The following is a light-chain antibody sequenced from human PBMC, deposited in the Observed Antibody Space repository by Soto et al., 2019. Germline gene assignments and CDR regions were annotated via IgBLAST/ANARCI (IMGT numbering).Light chain of an antibody. J-gene: IGLJ2*01. CDR2: EVT. CDR1: SSDVGGYNY. V-gene: IGLV2-14*01. Sequence: QLVLTQPASVSGSPGQSITMSCTGTSSDVGGYNYVSWYQQHPGKAPKLMIYEVTNRPSGVSNRFSGSKSGNTASLTISGLQAEDEAEYYCSSYTSSSSVVFGGGTKVTVL. CDR3: SSYTSSSSVV.